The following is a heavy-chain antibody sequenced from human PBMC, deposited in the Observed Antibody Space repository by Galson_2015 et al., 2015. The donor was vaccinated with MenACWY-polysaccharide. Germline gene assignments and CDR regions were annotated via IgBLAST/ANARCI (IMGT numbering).Heavy chain of an antibody. CDR1: GFSLSTSGVG. D-gene: IGHD2-21*01. Sequence: PALVKPTQTLTLTCSFSGFSLSTSGVGVGWIRQPPGQALEWLALIFWDDDKRHSPSLKSRLTITKDTSKNQVVLTMTNMDPVDTGTYYCARRGDAMGRFDYWGQGTLVTVSS. J-gene: IGHJ4*02. CDR2: IFWDDDK. CDR3: ARRGDAMGRFDY. V-gene: IGHV2-5*02.